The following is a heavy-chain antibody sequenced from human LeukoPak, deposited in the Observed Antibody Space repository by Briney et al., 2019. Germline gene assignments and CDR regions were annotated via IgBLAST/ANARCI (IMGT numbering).Heavy chain of an antibody. CDR3: ARGEFTMVRGVYFDY. D-gene: IGHD3-10*01. CDR1: GGTFSSYA. CDR2: IIPISGTA. J-gene: IGHJ4*02. Sequence: ASVKVSCKASGGTFSSYAISWVRQAPGQGLEWMGGIIPISGTANYAQKFQGRVTITTDESTSTAYMELSSLRSEDTAVYYCARGEFTMVRGVYFDYWGQGTLVTVSS. V-gene: IGHV1-69*05.